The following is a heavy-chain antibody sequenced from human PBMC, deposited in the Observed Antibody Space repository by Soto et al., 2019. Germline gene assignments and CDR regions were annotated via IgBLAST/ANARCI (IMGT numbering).Heavy chain of an antibody. Sequence: GGSLRLSCEASGFTFSSYSMNWVRQAPGKGLEWVSYISSSSSTIYYADSVKGRFTISRDNAKNSLYLQMNSLRDEDTAVYYCAGGFGELPDYYYYGMDVWGQGTTVTVSS. V-gene: IGHV3-48*02. CDR1: GFTFSSYS. CDR2: ISSSSSTI. D-gene: IGHD3-10*01. J-gene: IGHJ6*02. CDR3: AGGFGELPDYYYYGMDV.